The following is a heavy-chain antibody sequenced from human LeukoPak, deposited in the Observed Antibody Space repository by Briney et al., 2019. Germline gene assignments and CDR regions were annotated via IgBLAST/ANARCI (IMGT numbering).Heavy chain of an antibody. J-gene: IGHJ6*02. V-gene: IGHV4-59*01. CDR3: AREVAILGVLDV. Sequence: SETLSLTCTVSGGSISSYYWSWIRQPPGKGLEWIGYIYYSGSTNYNPSLKSRVTISVDTSKNQFSLKLSSVTAADTAVYYCAREVAILGVLDVWGQGTTVTVSS. CDR2: IYYSGST. D-gene: IGHD3-3*01. CDR1: GGSISSYY.